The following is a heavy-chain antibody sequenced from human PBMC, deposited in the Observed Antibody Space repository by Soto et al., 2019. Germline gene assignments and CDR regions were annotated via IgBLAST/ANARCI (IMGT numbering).Heavy chain of an antibody. V-gene: IGHV3-23*01. CDR1: GFALSSYA. D-gene: IGHD2-21*02. CDR2: ISAGGDMT. J-gene: IGHJ6*02. CDR3: ARGYCGGSGSTASYCYSGWDF. Sequence: DVQLLECGGQLVQPGWSLRLSCSASGFALSSYAMSWVRQAPGKGLQCVSSISAGGDMTYNSDPVKGRFTIPRDNSIDALFLQMHHLRIEHTALSYCARGYCGGSGSTASYCYSGWDFWCPGARVTVS.